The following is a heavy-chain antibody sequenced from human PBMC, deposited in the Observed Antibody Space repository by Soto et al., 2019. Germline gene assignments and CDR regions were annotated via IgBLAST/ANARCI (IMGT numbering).Heavy chain of an antibody. CDR2: IWSDGKKE. D-gene: IGHD6-19*01. Sequence: QVQLVESGGGVVQPGRSLRLSCVGSGFPFWHYGMHWVRQAPGKGLEWVAVIWSDGKKESYADFVKGRFYTSRDNFEDTVYIQRDGRRAEDTAVYYCAGERDGGWFHMELWGQGTTVTVSS. J-gene: IGHJ6*02. CDR1: GFPFWHYG. CDR3: AGERDGGWFHMEL. V-gene: IGHV3-33*01.